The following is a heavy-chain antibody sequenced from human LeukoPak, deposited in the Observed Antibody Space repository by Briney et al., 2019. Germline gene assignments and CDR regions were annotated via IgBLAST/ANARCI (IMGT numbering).Heavy chain of an antibody. V-gene: IGHV4-59*13. D-gene: IGHD4-17*01. CDR3: ARKATVTTNWYFDL. CDR2: IYYTGST. CDR1: GGSISSYY. J-gene: IGHJ2*01. Sequence: SETLSLTCTVSGGSISSYYWSWIRQPPGKGREWIGYIYYTGSTNYNPSLKSRVTISVDTSKNQFSLNLSSVTAADTAVYYCARKATVTTNWYFDLWGRGTLVTVSS.